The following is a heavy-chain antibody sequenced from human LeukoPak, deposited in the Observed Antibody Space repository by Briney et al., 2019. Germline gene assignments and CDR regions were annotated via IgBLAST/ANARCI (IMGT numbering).Heavy chain of an antibody. CDR2: TYSDGSA. CDR1: GFTVSRNY. CDR3: ARDGGSSTMEPTGGYYYYCMDV. J-gene: IGHJ6*02. Sequence: EGSLRLSCAASGFTVSRNYMSWVRQAPGKGLEWVSLTYSDGSASYTDSVKGRFTISRDNSKNTLSLQLNSLRAEDTAVYYCARDGGSSTMEPTGGYYYYCMDVWGQGTTVIV. V-gene: IGHV3-53*01. D-gene: IGHD1-1*01.